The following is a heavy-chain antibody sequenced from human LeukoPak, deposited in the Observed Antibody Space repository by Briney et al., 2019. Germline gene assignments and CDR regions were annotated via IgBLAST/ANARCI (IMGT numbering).Heavy chain of an antibody. CDR1: GFTFSIYW. CDR3: ARAGDVGATDY. D-gene: IGHD1-26*01. J-gene: IGHJ4*02. V-gene: IGHV3-7*01. CDR2: INQDGSAE. Sequence: GGSLRLSCAASGFTFSIYWMSWVRQAPGKGLEWVANINQDGSAEYYVDSVKGRFIMSRDNTNNALYLQMNSLRDEDTAMYYCARAGDVGATDYWGQETLVTVSS.